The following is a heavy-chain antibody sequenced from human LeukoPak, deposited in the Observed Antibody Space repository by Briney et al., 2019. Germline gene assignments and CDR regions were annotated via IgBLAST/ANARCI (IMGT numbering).Heavy chain of an antibody. J-gene: IGHJ4*02. CDR1: GFTFGDYA. D-gene: IGHD1-26*01. Sequence: PGRSLRLSCTASGFTFGDYAMSWFRQAPGKGLEWVSVIYSGGSTYYADSVKGRFTISRDNSKNTLYLQMNSLRAEDTAVYYCARDLGGATDYWGQGTLVTVSS. V-gene: IGHV3-66*01. CDR2: IYSGGST. CDR3: ARDLGGATDY.